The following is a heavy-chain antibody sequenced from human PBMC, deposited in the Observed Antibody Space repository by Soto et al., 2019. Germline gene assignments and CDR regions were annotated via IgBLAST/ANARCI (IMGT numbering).Heavy chain of an antibody. D-gene: IGHD6-13*01. CDR3: AAGGSSSWYVDYYYYYGMDV. Sequence: ASVKVSCKASGGTFSSYAISWVRQAPGQGLEWMGGIIPIFGTANYAQKFQGRVTITADESTSTAYMELSSLRSEDTAVYYCAAGGSSSWYVDYYYYYGMDVWGQGTTVTVSS. CDR1: GGTFSSYA. J-gene: IGHJ6*02. V-gene: IGHV1-69*13. CDR2: IIPIFGTA.